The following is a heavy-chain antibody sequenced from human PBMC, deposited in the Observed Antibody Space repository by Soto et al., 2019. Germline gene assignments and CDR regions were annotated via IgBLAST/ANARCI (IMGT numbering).Heavy chain of an antibody. CDR2: IRQDGREI. J-gene: IGHJ3*01. CDR3: ATDRWTGAFDF. D-gene: IGHD1-1*01. CDR1: DFTFSTYW. Sequence: QTGGSLRLSCVASDFTFSTYWMAWLRQTPGKGLEFVANIRQDGREINYLDSGKGRFTISRDNAEKSLFLQMNSLRAEDTAVYYCATDRWTGAFDFRGQGTVVTVSS. V-gene: IGHV3-7*01.